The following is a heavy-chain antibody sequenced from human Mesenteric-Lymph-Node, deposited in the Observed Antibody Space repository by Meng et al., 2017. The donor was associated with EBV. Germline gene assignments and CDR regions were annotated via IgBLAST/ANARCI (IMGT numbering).Heavy chain of an antibody. Sequence: QVQLVKSGAEVKKSGSSVKVSCKASGGTFSSYAISWVRQAPGQGLEWMGGIIPIFSTANYAQKLQGRVTITADESTSTAYMELNSLRSEDTAVYYCATYYYDSSAYFDWGQGTLVTVSS. J-gene: IGHJ4*02. D-gene: IGHD3-22*01. V-gene: IGHV1-69*01. CDR1: GGTFSSYA. CDR3: ATYYYDSSAYFD. CDR2: IIPIFSTA.